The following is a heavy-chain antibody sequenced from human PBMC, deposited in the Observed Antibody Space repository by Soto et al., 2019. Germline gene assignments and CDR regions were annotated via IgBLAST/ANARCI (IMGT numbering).Heavy chain of an antibody. CDR3: ARDSAP. CDR2: IYNSAPT. V-gene: IGHV4-31*03. CDR1: GGSISTGGYY. J-gene: IGHJ5*02. Sequence: QVQLQESGPGLVKPSQTLSLTCTVSGGSISTGGYYWSWIRQHPGKGLEWIGYIYNSAPTYYNPSLKSRVTISVDTTQNQFSLKLRSVTVADTAVYYCARDSAPWGQGALVNVSS.